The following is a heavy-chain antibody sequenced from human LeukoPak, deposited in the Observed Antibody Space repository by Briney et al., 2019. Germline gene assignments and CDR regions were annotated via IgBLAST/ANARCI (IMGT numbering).Heavy chain of an antibody. CDR3: SRGISTSPYGMDV. V-gene: IGHV6-1*01. Sequence: SRTLSLTCAISGDSVSSNSAAWNWIRQSPSRGLEWLGRTYYRSRWYNDYAVSVQSRITINADTSKNQFSLQLSSVTPEDTAVYYCSRGISTSPYGMDVWGKGTTVTVSS. D-gene: IGHD2-2*01. CDR2: TYYRSRWYN. J-gene: IGHJ6*04. CDR1: GDSVSSNSAA.